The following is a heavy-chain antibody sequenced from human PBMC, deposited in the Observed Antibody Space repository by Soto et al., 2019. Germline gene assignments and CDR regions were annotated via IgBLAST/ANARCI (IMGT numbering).Heavy chain of an antibody. CDR3: ARVRALYGDYPLLDY. CDR1: GGSISRYY. Sequence: SETLSLTCTVSGGSISRYYWSWIRQPPGKGLEWIGYIYYSGSTNYNPSLKSRVTISVDTSKNQFSLKLSSVTAADTAVYYCARVRALYGDYPLLDYWGQGTLVTVSS. CDR2: IYYSGST. J-gene: IGHJ4*02. D-gene: IGHD4-17*01. V-gene: IGHV4-59*01.